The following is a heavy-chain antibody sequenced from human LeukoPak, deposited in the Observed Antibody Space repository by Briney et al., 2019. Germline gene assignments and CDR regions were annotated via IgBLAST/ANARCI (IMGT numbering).Heavy chain of an antibody. Sequence: ASVKVSCKASGYTFTGYYMHWVRQAPGQGLEWMGWINPNSGGTNYAQKFQGRVTMTRDTSISTAYMELSRLRPDDTAVYYCARGRFLEWFLSMGDAFDIWGQGTMVTVSS. J-gene: IGHJ3*02. D-gene: IGHD3-3*01. CDR3: ARGRFLEWFLSMGDAFDI. CDR2: INPNSGGT. V-gene: IGHV1-2*02. CDR1: GYTFTGYY.